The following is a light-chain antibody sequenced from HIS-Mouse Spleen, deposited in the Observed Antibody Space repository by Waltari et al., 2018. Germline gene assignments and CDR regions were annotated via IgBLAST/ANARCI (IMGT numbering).Light chain of an antibody. CDR2: EGS. CDR3: CSYAGSSTWV. V-gene: IGLV2-23*01. Sequence: QSALTQPASVSGSPGQSITIPCTGTSSHVGGYNYVSWYQQHPGKAPKLMIYEGSKRPSGVSNRCSGSKSGNTASLTISGLQAEDEADYYCCSYAGSSTWVFGGGTKLTVL. J-gene: IGLJ3*02. CDR1: SSHVGGYNY.